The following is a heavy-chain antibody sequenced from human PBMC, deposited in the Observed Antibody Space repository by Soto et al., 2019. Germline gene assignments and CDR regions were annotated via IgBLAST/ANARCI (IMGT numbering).Heavy chain of an antibody. CDR2: VNPIVSMS. CDR1: GDTFNFYS. Sequence: QVQLVQSGAEVKRPGSSVKVSCKASGDTFNFYSINWVRQAPGLGLEWMGRVNPIVSMSNYAQKFQGRVTMTADKSTSTAYMELSSPRSADTAIYYCARSYGSGYRAFDYWGQGALVTVSS. J-gene: IGHJ4*02. V-gene: IGHV1-69*02. D-gene: IGHD3-10*01. CDR3: ARSYGSGYRAFDY.